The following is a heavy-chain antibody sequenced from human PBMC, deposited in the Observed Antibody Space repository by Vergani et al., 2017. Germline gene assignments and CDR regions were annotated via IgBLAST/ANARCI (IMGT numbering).Heavy chain of an antibody. D-gene: IGHD3-3*01. J-gene: IGHJ4*02. V-gene: IGHV3-21*01. CDR2: ISSSSSYI. Sequence: EVQLVESGGGLVKPGGSLRLSCAASGFTFGSYNMNWVRQAPGKGLEWVSSISSSSSYIYYADSVKGRFTISRDNAKNSLFLQMNSLRAEDTAVYYCARHHDVRFLEWLFLDYWGQGTLVTVSS. CDR3: ARHHDVRFLEWLFLDY. CDR1: GFTFGSYN.